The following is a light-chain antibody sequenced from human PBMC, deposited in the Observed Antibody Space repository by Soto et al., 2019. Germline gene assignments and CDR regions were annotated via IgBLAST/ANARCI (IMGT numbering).Light chain of an antibody. CDR1: QSVRNNY. J-gene: IGKJ2*01. V-gene: IGKV3-20*01. CDR3: QQYGSSPPYT. Sequence: EVVLTQSPGTLSLSPGERATLSCRASQSVRNNYLAWYQQKPGQSPKLLIFGSSDRATGIPDRFSGSGSGTDFTLTISRLEPEDFAVYYCQQYGSSPPYTFGQGTKLETK. CDR2: GSS.